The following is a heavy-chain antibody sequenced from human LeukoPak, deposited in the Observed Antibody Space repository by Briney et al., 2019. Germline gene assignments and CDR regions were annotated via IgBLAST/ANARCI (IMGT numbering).Heavy chain of an antibody. CDR2: IKQDGSEK. CDR3: ARDTGGGYSCYDC. V-gene: IGHV3-7*01. J-gene: IGHJ4*02. Sequence: PGGSLRLSCAASGFTFSSYWMAWIRQAPGKGLEWVANIKQDGSEKYYVDSVKGRFTISRDNAKNSLYLQMNSLRAEDTAVYYCARDTGGGYSCYDCWGQGTLVTDSS. CDR1: GFTFSSYW. D-gene: IGHD5-18*01.